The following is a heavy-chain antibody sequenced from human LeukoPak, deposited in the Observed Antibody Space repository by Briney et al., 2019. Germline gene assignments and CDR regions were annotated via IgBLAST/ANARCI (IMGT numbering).Heavy chain of an antibody. J-gene: IGHJ3*02. CDR1: GYSISSGYY. D-gene: IGHD4-17*01. CDR2: IYHSGST. CDR3: ARALVAWLRFYGDYTGNAFDI. Sequence: SETLSLTCTVSGYSISSGYYWGWIRQPPGKGLEWIGSIYHSGSTYYNPSLKSRVTISVDTSKNQFSLKLSSVTAADTAVYYCARALVAWLRFYGDYTGNAFDIWGQGTMVTVSS. V-gene: IGHV4-38-2*02.